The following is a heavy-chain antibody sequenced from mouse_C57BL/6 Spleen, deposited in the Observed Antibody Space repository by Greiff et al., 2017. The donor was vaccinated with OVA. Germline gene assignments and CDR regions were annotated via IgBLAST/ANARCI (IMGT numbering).Heavy chain of an antibody. CDR1: GYSFTDYN. CDR2: INPNSGTT. J-gene: IGHJ2*01. D-gene: IGHD1-1*01. Sequence: VQLQQSGPELVKPVASVPISCKASGYSFTDYNLNWVKQSNGTSLAWIGVINPNSGTTSYNQKFKGKATLTVDQSASTAYMQLNSLTSEDSAVYYCAGLDYYGSSRFDYWGKGTTRTVSS. V-gene: IGHV1-39*01. CDR3: AGLDYYGSSRFDY.